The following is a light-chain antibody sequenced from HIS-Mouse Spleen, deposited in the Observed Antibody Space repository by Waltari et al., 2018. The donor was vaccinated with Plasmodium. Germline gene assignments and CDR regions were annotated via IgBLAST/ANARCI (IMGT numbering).Light chain of an antibody. CDR1: VLAKKY. CDR3: YSAADNNLV. J-gene: IGLJ3*02. Sequence: SYELTQPSSVSVSPGQTARTPCSGDVLAKKYDRWFQQKPGQAPVLVIYKDSERPSGIPERFSGSSSGTTVTLTISGAQVEDEADYYCYSAADNNLVFGGGTKLTVL. V-gene: IGLV3-27*01. CDR2: KDS.